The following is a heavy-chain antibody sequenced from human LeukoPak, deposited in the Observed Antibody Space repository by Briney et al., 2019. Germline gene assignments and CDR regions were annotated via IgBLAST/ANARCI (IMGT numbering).Heavy chain of an antibody. CDR1: GGSINSGGYY. D-gene: IGHD3-9*01. CDR2: IYSDGST. Sequence: SETLSLTCTVSGGSINSGGYYWNWIRQPAGKGLEWIGRIYSDGSTNYNPSLKSRVTISVDTSKNQFSLKLSSVTAADTAVYYCARGGYFDWLTTPLDAFDIWGQGTMVTVSS. J-gene: IGHJ3*02. V-gene: IGHV4-61*02. CDR3: ARGGYFDWLTTPLDAFDI.